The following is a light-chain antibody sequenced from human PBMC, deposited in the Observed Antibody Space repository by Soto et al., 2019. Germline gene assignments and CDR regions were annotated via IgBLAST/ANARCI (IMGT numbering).Light chain of an antibody. CDR3: SSYTSSSTFYA. V-gene: IGLV2-14*01. Sequence: QSALTQPAAVSGSPGQSITISCTGTSSDVGGYNYVSWYQQHPGKAPKLMIYEVSNRPSGVPNGFSGSKSGNTASLTVSGLQSEDEADYYCSSYTSSSTFYALGTGTKVTVL. CDR1: SSDVGGYNY. J-gene: IGLJ1*01. CDR2: EVS.